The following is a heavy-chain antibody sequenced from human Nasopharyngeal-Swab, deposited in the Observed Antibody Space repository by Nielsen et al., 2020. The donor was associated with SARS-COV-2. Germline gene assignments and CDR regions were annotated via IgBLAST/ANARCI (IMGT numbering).Heavy chain of an antibody. D-gene: IGHD4-17*01. Sequence: VRQAPGKGLEWVANIKQDGSEKYYVDSVKGRFTISRDNAKNSLYLQMNSLRAEDTAVYYCARARGAYGDYYYYYYTDVWGKGTTVTVSS. CDR3: ARARGAYGDYYYYYYTDV. V-gene: IGHV3-7*01. CDR2: IKQDGSEK. J-gene: IGHJ6*03.